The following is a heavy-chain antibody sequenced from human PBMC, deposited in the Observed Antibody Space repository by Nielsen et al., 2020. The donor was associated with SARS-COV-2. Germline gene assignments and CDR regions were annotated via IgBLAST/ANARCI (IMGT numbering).Heavy chain of an antibody. J-gene: IGHJ4*02. D-gene: IGHD6-25*01. CDR1: GFTFSRHD. Sequence: ASVKVSCKGSGFTFSRHDHGITWVRQAPGQGLEWMGWVSAYNGNTNNAQKFQGRVTMTIDTSTSTAYVELRSLRSDDTAVYYCATGLSSGYYNYWGQGSLVTVSS. V-gene: IGHV1-18*04. CDR3: ATGLSSGYYNY. CDR2: VSAYNGNT.